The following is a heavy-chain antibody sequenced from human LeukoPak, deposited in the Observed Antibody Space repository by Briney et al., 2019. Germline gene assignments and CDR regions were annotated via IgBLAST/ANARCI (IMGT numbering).Heavy chain of an antibody. CDR3: ARAIRYYDSSGYSYYFDY. J-gene: IGHJ4*02. CDR2: IYSGGST. Sequence: PGGSLRLSCAASGFTVSSNYMSWVRQAPGKGLEWVSVIYSGGSTYYADSVKGRFTISRHNSKNTLYLQMNSLRAEDTAVYYCARAIRYYDSSGYSYYFDYWGQGTLVTVSS. V-gene: IGHV3-53*01. CDR1: GFTVSSNY. D-gene: IGHD3-22*01.